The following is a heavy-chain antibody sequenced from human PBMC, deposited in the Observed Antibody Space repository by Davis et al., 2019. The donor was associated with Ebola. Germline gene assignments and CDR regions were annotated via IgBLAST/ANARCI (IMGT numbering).Heavy chain of an antibody. CDR2: IYYSGRT. CDR3: ARDRGNSWSSYFGMDV. J-gene: IGHJ6*04. D-gene: IGHD6-13*01. V-gene: IGHV4-31*03. Sequence: SETLSLTCTVSGDSISSGGYYWGWIRQHPGKGLEWIGYIYYSGRTYYNPSLRSRLTISVDTSENHFSLRLSSVTAADTAVYYCARDRGNSWSSYFGMDVWGKGTTVTVSS. CDR1: GDSISSGGYY.